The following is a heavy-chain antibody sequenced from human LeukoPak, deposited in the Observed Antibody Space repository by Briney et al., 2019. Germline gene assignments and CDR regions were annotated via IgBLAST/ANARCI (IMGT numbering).Heavy chain of an antibody. CDR1: GCTFSTYA. Sequence: GWSLRLSCAASGCTFSTYAMAWVHQAPGKGLEWVSVIFNSGTSTYYADSVKGRFTISRDNSKNTLHLQMSSLRAEDTAVHYCAKDMYGDFGGVDYWGQGTLVTVSS. J-gene: IGHJ4*02. V-gene: IGHV3-23*01. D-gene: IGHD4-17*01. CDR3: AKDMYGDFGGVDY. CDR2: IFNSGTST.